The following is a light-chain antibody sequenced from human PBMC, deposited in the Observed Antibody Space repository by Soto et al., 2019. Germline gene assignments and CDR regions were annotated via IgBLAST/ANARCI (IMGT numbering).Light chain of an antibody. CDR2: DVS. CDR3: QQRGDWPA. V-gene: IGKV3-11*01. J-gene: IGKJ1*01. Sequence: EVVLTQFPATLSLSPGDRATLSCRASLSRSSYLTWYQQKPGQAPRLLFYDVSNRATGVPDRFTSSGSGTDFTLTISSLEPEDFAVYYCQQRGDWPAFGQGTKVEIK. CDR1: LSRSSY.